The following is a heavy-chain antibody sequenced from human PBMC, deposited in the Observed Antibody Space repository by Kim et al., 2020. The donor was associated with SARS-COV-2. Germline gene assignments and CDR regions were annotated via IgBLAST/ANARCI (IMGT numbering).Heavy chain of an antibody. Sequence: GGSLRLSCAASGFTFTNYAMAWVRQAPGKGLEWVSYISGSSERTYYTGSVKGRFTISRDNSGNALYLEMTSLRAEDTAVYYCAKEGGVITAYFSAMDVWG. CDR3: AKEGGVITAYFSAMDV. CDR2: ISGSSERT. V-gene: IGHV3-23*01. D-gene: IGHD3-16*01. J-gene: IGHJ6*01. CDR1: GFTFTNYA.